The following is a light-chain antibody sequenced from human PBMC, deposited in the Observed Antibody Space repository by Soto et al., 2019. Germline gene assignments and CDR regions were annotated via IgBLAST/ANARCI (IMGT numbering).Light chain of an antibody. CDR2: DVS. Sequence: QSALTQPASVSGSPGQSITISCTGTSSDVGAYNYVSWYQQHPGRAPKLMIYDVSHRPSGISNRFSGSKSGNTASLTISGLQAEDEADYYCSSYTRSNTPVFGGGTKVTVL. CDR3: SSYTRSNTPV. CDR1: SSDVGAYNY. V-gene: IGLV2-14*03. J-gene: IGLJ2*01.